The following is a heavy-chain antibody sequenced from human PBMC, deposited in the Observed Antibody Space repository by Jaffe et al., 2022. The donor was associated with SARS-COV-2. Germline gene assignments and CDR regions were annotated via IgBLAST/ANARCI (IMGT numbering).Heavy chain of an antibody. J-gene: IGHJ6*02. Sequence: EVQLVESGGGLVQPGGSLRLSCAASGFTFSDHYMDWVRQAPGKGLEWVGRTRNKANSYTTEYAASVKGRFTISRDDSKNSLYLQMNSLKTEDTAVYYCAREPPTTDLGVVAAHQYYYYGMDVWGQGTTVTVSS. CDR2: TRNKANSYTT. D-gene: IGHD2-15*01. CDR3: AREPPTTDLGVVAAHQYYYYGMDV. CDR1: GFTFSDHY. V-gene: IGHV3-72*01.